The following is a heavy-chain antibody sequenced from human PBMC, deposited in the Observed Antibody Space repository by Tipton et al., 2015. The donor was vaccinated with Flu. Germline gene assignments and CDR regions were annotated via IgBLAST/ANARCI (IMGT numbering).Heavy chain of an antibody. V-gene: IGHV1-18*01. J-gene: IGHJ4*02. CDR1: GYSFTTYG. CDR2: ISTYNGDT. Sequence: QVQLVQSGAEVKKPGASVKVSCKASGYSFTTYGISWVRQAPGQGLEWMGWISTYNGDTYYTQILQGRVTMTTDTSTSTAYMELRSLRSDDTAVYYCARGGRGDKEHVDHWGQGTLVIVSS. CDR3: ARGGRGDKEHVDH. D-gene: IGHD1/OR15-1a*01.